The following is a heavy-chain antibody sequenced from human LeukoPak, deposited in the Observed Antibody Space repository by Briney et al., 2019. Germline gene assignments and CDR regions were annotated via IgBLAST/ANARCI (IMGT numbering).Heavy chain of an antibody. V-gene: IGHV3-23*01. CDR2: SSGSGGST. CDR1: GFSFSSFD. CDR3: AKDRTVTTPLKWFDP. D-gene: IGHD4-17*01. J-gene: IGHJ5*02. Sequence: GSLRLSFADIGFSFSSFDMGLVRGAPGKGLELVSASSGSGGSTYYADSVKGRFTISRDNSKNTLYLQMNSLRAEDTAVYYCAKDRTVTTPLKWFDPWGQGTLVTVSS.